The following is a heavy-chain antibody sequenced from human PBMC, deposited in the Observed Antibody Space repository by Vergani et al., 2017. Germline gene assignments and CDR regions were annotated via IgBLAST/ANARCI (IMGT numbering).Heavy chain of an antibody. CDR2: ISYDGSNK. CDR3: AKGGRGSYYGGLDY. J-gene: IGHJ4*02. Sequence: QVQLVESGGGVVQPGRSLRLSCAASGFTFSSYGMHWVRQAPGKGLEWVAVISYDGSNKYYADSVKGRFTISRDNSKNTLYLQMNSLRAEDTAVYYCAKGGRGSYYGGLDYWGQGTLVTVYS. D-gene: IGHD1-26*01. CDR1: GFTFSSYG. V-gene: IGHV3-30*18.